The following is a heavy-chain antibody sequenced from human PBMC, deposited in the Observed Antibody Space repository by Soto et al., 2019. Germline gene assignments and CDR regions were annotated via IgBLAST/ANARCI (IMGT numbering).Heavy chain of an antibody. CDR2: INAGNGNT. Sequence: QVQLVQSGAEEKKPGASVQVSCKASGYTFTSYAMHWVRQAPGPRLEWMGWINAGNGNTKYSQKFQGRVTITRDTSASTAYMELSSLRSEDTAVYYCARSIVVVTALDYWGQGTLVTVSS. V-gene: IGHV1-3*05. J-gene: IGHJ4*02. CDR3: ARSIVVVTALDY. D-gene: IGHD2-21*02. CDR1: GYTFTSYA.